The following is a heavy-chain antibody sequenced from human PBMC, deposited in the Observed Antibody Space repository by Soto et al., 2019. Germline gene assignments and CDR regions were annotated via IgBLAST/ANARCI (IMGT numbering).Heavy chain of an antibody. Sequence: SETLSLTCTVSGGSISSSSYYWGWIRQPPGKGLEWIGSIYYSGSTYYNPSLKSRVTISVDTSKNQFSLKLSSVTAADTAVYYCARRAGLDTAMVKIYWFDPWGQGTLVTVSS. CDR2: IYYSGST. D-gene: IGHD5-18*01. CDR1: GGSISSSSYY. V-gene: IGHV4-39*01. J-gene: IGHJ5*02. CDR3: ARRAGLDTAMVKIYWFDP.